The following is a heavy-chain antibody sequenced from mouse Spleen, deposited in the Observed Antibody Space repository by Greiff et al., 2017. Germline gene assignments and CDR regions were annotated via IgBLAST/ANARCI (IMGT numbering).Heavy chain of an antibody. V-gene: IGHV1-9*01. Sequence: VQLQQSGAELMKPGASVKLSCKATGYTFTGYWIEWVKQRPGHGLEWIGEILPGSGSTNYNEKFKGKATFTADTSSNTAYMQLSSLTTEDSAIYYCARRGHYYDGSPYYYAMDYWGQGTSVTVSS. J-gene: IGHJ4*01. CDR1: GYTFTGYW. CDR2: ILPGSGST. CDR3: ARRGHYYDGSPYYYAMDY. D-gene: IGHD1-1*01.